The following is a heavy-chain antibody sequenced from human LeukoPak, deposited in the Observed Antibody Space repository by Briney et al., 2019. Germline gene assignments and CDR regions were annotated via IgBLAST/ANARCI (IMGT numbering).Heavy chain of an antibody. J-gene: IGHJ4*02. CDR3: ARDGIVGATTVAY. CDR2: IKQDGSEK. CDR1: GFTFCSYW. D-gene: IGHD1-26*01. V-gene: IGHV3-7*01. Sequence: SGGSLRLSCAASGFTFCSYWVSWVRQAPGKGLEWVANIKQDGSEKSYVDSVKGRFTISRDNAKNSLYLQMNSLRAEDTAVYYCARDGIVGATTVAYWGQGTLVTVSS.